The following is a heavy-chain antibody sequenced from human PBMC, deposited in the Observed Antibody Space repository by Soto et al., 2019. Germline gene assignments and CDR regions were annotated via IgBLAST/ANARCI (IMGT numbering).Heavy chain of an antibody. D-gene: IGHD5-12*01. J-gene: IGHJ4*02. CDR1: GFTFRNHA. V-gene: IGHV3-23*01. CDR2: LNLDGSNT. CDR3: VSWLSAHFDY. Sequence: PVGSLRLSCAASGFTFRNHAMSWVRQAPGTGLEWVSTLNLDGSNTHYADSVKGRFTISRDNSRNTLYLQMNSLRAADTALYYCVSWLSAHFDYWGQGTPVTVSS.